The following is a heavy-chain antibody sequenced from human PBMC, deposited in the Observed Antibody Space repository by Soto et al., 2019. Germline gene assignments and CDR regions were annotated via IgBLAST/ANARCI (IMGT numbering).Heavy chain of an antibody. V-gene: IGHV3-23*01. Sequence: DVQLLESGGSLVQPEGSLRLSCAASGFTFSSYAMGWVRKGPGKGLEWVAVVSIGGSTHYADSVRGRFTISRDNSKNTLSLQMNSLTAEDTAVYFCAKRRGAGGHFDYWGQGALVTVSS. CDR1: GFTFSSYA. CDR2: VSIGGST. D-gene: IGHD2-15*01. CDR3: AKRRGAGGHFDY. J-gene: IGHJ4*02.